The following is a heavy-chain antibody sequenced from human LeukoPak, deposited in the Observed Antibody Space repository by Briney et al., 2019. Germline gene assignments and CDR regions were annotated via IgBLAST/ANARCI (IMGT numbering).Heavy chain of an antibody. Sequence: GGSLRLSCAASGFTFSDYYMSWIRQAPGKGLEWVSSISSSGSTIYYADSVKGRFTISRDNAKNSLYLQMNSLRAEDTDVYYCARVTITGTFDPWGQGTLVTVSS. CDR1: GFTFSDYY. D-gene: IGHD1-7*01. V-gene: IGHV3-11*01. CDR2: ISSSGSTI. J-gene: IGHJ5*02. CDR3: ARVTITGTFDP.